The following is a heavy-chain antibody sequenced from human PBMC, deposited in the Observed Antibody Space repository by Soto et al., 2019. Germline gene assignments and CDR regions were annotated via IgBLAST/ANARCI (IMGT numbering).Heavy chain of an antibody. CDR2: LYYSGST. CDR3: ARHLPRSDAFDI. Sequence: QLQLQESGPGLVKPSETLSLTCTVSGGSISSSSYYWGWIRQPPGKGLEGIGSLYYSGSTYYNPSHKSRITISVDTSKNQYSLKLSSVTAADTAVYCCARHLPRSDAFDIWGQGTMVTVSS. J-gene: IGHJ3*02. V-gene: IGHV4-39*01. CDR1: GGSISSSSYY.